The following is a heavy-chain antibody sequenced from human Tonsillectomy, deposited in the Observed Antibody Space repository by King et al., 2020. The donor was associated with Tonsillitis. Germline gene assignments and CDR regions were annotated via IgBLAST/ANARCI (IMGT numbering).Heavy chain of an antibody. CDR1: GVIFSNYA. V-gene: IGHV3-30*18. Sequence: HVQLVESGRGVVQPGRSLRLSCAASGVIFSNYAMHWVRQAPGKGLEWVAVSSYDGSNKYYADSVKGRIIISRDNSKNTLYLQMNSLRAEDTAVYYRAKDVQGNHFWSVPPCYYFYHWGQGTLVTVSS. D-gene: IGHD3-3*02. CDR3: AKDVQGNHFWSVPPCYYFYH. CDR2: SSYDGSNK. J-gene: IGHJ1*01.